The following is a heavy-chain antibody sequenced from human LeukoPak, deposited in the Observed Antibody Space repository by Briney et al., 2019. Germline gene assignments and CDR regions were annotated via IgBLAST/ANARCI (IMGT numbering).Heavy chain of an antibody. Sequence: SETLSLTCTVSGGSISSSSDYWGWIRQPPGKGLEWIGSIYYSGSTYYNPSLKSRVTISVDTSKNQFSLKLSSVTAADTAVYYCASRRAARPFDYWGQGTLVTVSS. D-gene: IGHD6-13*01. J-gene: IGHJ4*02. V-gene: IGHV4-39*07. CDR1: GGSISSSSDY. CDR3: ASRRAARPFDY. CDR2: IYYSGST.